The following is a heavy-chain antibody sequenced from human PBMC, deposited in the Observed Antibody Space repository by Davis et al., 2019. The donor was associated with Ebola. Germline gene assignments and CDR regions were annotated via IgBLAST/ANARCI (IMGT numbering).Heavy chain of an antibody. J-gene: IGHJ4*02. V-gene: IGHV3-21*01. CDR2: ISRSSDYI. Sequence: PGGSLRLSCAASGFTFSSYSMTWVRQAPGKGLEWVSSISRSSDYIYYADSVKGRFTISRDNAKNSLYLQMNSLRAEDTAAYYCAREVTGYYGGLFDYWGQGALLSVSS. D-gene: IGHD4-23*01. CDR1: GFTFSSYS. CDR3: AREVTGYYGGLFDY.